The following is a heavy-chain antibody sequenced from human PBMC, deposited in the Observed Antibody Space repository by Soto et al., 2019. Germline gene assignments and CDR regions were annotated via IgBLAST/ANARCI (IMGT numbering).Heavy chain of an antibody. CDR2: IDPSDSYI. D-gene: IGHD6-13*01. V-gene: IGHV5-10-1*01. Sequence: PGESLKISCQASGYTFTNYYIAWVRQVPGKGLEWMGRIDPSDSYIKYSPSFEGHVTMSVDKSISTAFLQWSRLEASDTAMYYCASRIAAAGVMADYWGQGTLVTVSS. CDR1: GYTFTNYY. J-gene: IGHJ4*02. CDR3: ASRIAAAGVMADY.